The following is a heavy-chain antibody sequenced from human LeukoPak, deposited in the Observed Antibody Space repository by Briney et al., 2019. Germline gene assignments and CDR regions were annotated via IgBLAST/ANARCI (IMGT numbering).Heavy chain of an antibody. D-gene: IGHD2-15*01. Sequence: GGSLRLSCAASGFTFSSYSMNWVRQAPGKGLEWASSISRSSRYIYYADSVKGRFTISRDNAKNSLYLQMNSLRAEDTAVYYCARVLGYCSGGSCSPEYYYGMDVWGRGTTVTVSS. V-gene: IGHV3-21*01. CDR3: ARVLGYCSGGSCSPEYYYGMDV. CDR2: ISRSSRYI. J-gene: IGHJ6*02. CDR1: GFTFSSYS.